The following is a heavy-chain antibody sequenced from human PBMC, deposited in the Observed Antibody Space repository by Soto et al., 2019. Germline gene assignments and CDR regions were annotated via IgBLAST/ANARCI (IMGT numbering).Heavy chain of an antibody. CDR2: INHSGST. J-gene: IGHJ6*02. Sequence: PSETLSLTCAVYGGSFSGYYWSWIRQPPGKRLEWIGEINHSGSTNYNPSLKSRVTISVDTSKNQFSLKLSSVTAADTAVYYCARVSGIYYYGMDVWGQGTTVTVSS. CDR1: GGSFSGYY. CDR3: ARVSGIYYYGMDV. D-gene: IGHD3-10*01. V-gene: IGHV4-34*01.